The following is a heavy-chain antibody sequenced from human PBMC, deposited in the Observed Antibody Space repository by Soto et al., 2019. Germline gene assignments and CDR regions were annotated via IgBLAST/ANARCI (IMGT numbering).Heavy chain of an antibody. Sequence: SDTLSLTCTVSGASISSYYWSWIRQPPGKGLEWSRYIYYSGNTNYNPSLKSRVTISVDTSKNQFSLKLSSVTAADTAVYYCARDLRASGIDYWGQGTLVTVSS. D-gene: IGHD3-10*01. CDR3: ARDLRASGIDY. CDR1: GASISSYY. CDR2: IYYSGNT. V-gene: IGHV4-59*12. J-gene: IGHJ4*02.